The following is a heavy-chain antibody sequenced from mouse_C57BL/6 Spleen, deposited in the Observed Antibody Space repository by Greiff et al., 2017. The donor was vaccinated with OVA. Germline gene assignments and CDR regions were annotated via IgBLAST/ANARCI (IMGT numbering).Heavy chain of an antibody. D-gene: IGHD2-5*01. V-gene: IGHV1-69*01. CDR2: IDPSASYT. CDR3: ARYYSNSMDY. CDR1: GYTFTSYW. J-gene: IGHJ4*01. Sequence: QVQLQQPGAELVMPGASVTLSCKASGYTFTSYWMHWVKQRPGQGLEWIGAIDPSASYTNYNQKFKGKSTLTVDKSSSTAYMQLSSLTSEDSAVYYCARYYSNSMDYWGQGTSVTVSS.